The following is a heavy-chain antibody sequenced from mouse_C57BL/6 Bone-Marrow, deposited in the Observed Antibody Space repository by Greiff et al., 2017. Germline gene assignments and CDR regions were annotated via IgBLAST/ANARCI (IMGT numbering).Heavy chain of an antibody. CDR2: IYPRSGNT. Sequence: QVQLQQSGAELARPGASVKLSCKASGYTFTSYGISWVKQRTGQGLEWIGEIYPRSGNTYYNEKFKGKATLTADKSSSTAYMELRSLTSEDSAVDFCARWAYGYDAYYAMDYWGQGTSVTVSS. J-gene: IGHJ4*01. V-gene: IGHV1-81*01. CDR3: ARWAYGYDAYYAMDY. CDR1: GYTFTSYG. D-gene: IGHD2-2*01.